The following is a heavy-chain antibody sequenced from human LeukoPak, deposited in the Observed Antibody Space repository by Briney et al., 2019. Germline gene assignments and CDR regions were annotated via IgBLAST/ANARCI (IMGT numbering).Heavy chain of an antibody. CDR1: GGSISSYY. D-gene: IGHD3-10*01. Sequence: SETLSLTCTVSGGSISSYYRSWIRQPAGKGLEWIGRIYTSGSTNYNPSLKSRVTMSVDTSKNQFSLKLNSVTAADTAVYYCARGGYYGSGNDFRFDPWGQGTLVTVSS. CDR2: IYTSGST. CDR3: ARGGYYGSGNDFRFDP. V-gene: IGHV4-4*07. J-gene: IGHJ5*02.